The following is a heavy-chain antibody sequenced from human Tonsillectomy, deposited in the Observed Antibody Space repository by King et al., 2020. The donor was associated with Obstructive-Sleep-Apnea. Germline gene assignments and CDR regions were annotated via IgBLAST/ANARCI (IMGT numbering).Heavy chain of an antibody. CDR2: ISGHNGDT. V-gene: IGHV1-18*01. CDR1: GYNFKTYG. Sequence: VQLVESGGEVKKPGASVRVSCKASGYNFKTYGLSWVRQAPGQGLEWMGWISGHNGDTNYAQRLRGRVVMTADTTTSTAYMGLSSLTPDHTAVYYCARDLFYYNSGTSYEDTFDIWGQGTMVTVSS. J-gene: IGHJ3*02. CDR3: ARDLFYYNSGTSYEDTFDI. D-gene: IGHD3-10*01.